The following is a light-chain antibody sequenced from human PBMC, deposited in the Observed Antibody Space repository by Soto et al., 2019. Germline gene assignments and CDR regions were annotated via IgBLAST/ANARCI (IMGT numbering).Light chain of an antibody. J-gene: IGLJ1*01. V-gene: IGLV2-11*01. Sequence: QSALTQPRSVSGSPGQSVTISCTGTSSDVGGYNYVSWYQQHPGKAPKLMIYDVSMRPSGVPDRFSGSKSGNTASLTISGLQAEDEADYYCCSYAGSYIVFGTGTKLTVL. CDR2: DVS. CDR1: SSDVGGYNY. CDR3: CSYAGSYIV.